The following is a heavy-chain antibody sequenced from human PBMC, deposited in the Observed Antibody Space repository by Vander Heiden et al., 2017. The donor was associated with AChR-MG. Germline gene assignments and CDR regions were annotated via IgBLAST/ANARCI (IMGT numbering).Heavy chain of an antibody. CDR3: AIGIAVAGADY. D-gene: IGHD6-19*01. Sequence: QVQLVESGGGVVQPGRSLRLSCAASGFTFSSYGMHWVRQAPGKGLEWVAVIWYDGSNKYYADSVKGRFTISRDNSKNTLYLQMNSLRAEDTAVYYCAIGIAVAGADYWGQGTLVTVSS. V-gene: IGHV3-33*01. CDR2: IWYDGSNK. CDR1: GFTFSSYG. J-gene: IGHJ4*02.